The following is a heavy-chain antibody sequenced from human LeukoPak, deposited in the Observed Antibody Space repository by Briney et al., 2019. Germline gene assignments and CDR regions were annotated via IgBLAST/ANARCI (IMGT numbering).Heavy chain of an antibody. Sequence: SVKVSFTASGFTFTSSAMQWVRQARGQRMEWIGWIVVGSGNTNYAQKFQERVTITRDMSTSTAYMELSILRSEDTAVYYCATLEGYSSSWNGDAFDIWGQGTMVTVSS. CDR1: GFTFTSSA. D-gene: IGHD6-13*01. V-gene: IGHV1-58*02. CDR3: ATLEGYSSSWNGDAFDI. CDR2: IVVGSGNT. J-gene: IGHJ3*02.